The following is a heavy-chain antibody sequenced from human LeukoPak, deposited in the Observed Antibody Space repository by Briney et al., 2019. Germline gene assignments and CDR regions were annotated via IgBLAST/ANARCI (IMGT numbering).Heavy chain of an antibody. CDR1: GFTFSSYA. CDR2: ISGSGGST. Sequence: PGGSLRLSCAASGFTFSSYAMSWVRQAPGKGLEWVSAISGSGGSTYYADSVKGRFTISRDNSKNTLYLQMNSLRAEDTAVYYCVGYSSGWYEVYWGQGTLVTVSS. CDR3: VGYSSGWYEVY. V-gene: IGHV3-23*01. D-gene: IGHD6-19*01. J-gene: IGHJ4*02.